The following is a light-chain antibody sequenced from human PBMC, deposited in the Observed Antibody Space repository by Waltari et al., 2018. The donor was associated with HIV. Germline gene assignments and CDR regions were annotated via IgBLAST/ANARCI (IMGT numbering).Light chain of an antibody. CDR2: EVS. CDR1: STHVGVYHY. J-gene: IGLJ3*02. Sequence: QSPLTQPPPASGSPAQSVPIPCTGTSTHVGVYHYVSWYQQHPGKAPKLMIYEVSQRPSGVPDRFSGSKSGNTASLTVSGLQAEDEADYYCSSYAGRITWMFGGGTKLTVL. CDR3: SSYAGRITWM. V-gene: IGLV2-8*01.